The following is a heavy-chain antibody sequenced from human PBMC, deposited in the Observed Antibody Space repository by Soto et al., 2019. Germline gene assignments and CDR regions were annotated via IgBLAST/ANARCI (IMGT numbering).Heavy chain of an antibody. J-gene: IGHJ6*02. Sequence: GGSLRLSCAASGFTFSSYAMHWVRQAPGKGLEWVAVISYDGSNKYYADSVKGRFTISRDNSKNTLYLQMNSLRAEDTAVYYCARDGYDFWSGYYFSPLDGMDVWGQGTTVTVSS. D-gene: IGHD3-3*01. CDR1: GFTFSSYA. V-gene: IGHV3-30-3*01. CDR3: ARDGYDFWSGYYFSPLDGMDV. CDR2: ISYDGSNK.